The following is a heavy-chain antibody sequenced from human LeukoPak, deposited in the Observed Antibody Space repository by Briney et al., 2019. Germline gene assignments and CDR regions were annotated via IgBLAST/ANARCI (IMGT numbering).Heavy chain of an antibody. D-gene: IGHD2-2*01. CDR3: ARRVVVPGSMGFDP. CDR1: GYSISSGYY. Sequence: SETLSLTCAVSGYSISSGYYWGWIRQPPGKGLEWIGSIYHSGSTYYNPSLKSRVTISVDTSKNQFSLKLSSVTAADTAVYYCARRVVVPGSMGFDPWGQGTLVTVSS. CDR2: IYHSGST. J-gene: IGHJ5*02. V-gene: IGHV4-38-2*01.